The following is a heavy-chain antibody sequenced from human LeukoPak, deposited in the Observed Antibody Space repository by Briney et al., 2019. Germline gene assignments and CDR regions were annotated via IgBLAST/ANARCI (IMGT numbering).Heavy chain of an antibody. Sequence: GGSLRLSCAASGFTFTSYAMSWVLQAPGKGLEWVSAISGSGGSTYYADSVKGRFTISRDNSKNTLYLQMNSLRAEDTAVYYCARDSSGWLRELDYWGQGTLVTVSS. V-gene: IGHV3-23*01. CDR1: GFTFTSYA. J-gene: IGHJ4*02. D-gene: IGHD6-19*01. CDR2: ISGSGGST. CDR3: ARDSSGWLRELDY.